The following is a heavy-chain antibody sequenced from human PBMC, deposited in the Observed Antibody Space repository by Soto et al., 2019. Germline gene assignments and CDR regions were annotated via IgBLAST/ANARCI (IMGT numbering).Heavy chain of an antibody. D-gene: IGHD5-18*01. Sequence: EVQLLESGGGLVQPWGSLKLSCAVSGFTFSSYAMSWVRQAPGKGLEWVSLISGSGGSPYYADSVKGRFTISRDNSKNTLYLQMNSLRAEDTAIYSCEKGINGYGQAHFDYWGQGTLVTVSS. J-gene: IGHJ4*02. CDR2: ISGSGGSP. V-gene: IGHV3-23*01. CDR3: EKGINGYGQAHFDY. CDR1: GFTFSSYA.